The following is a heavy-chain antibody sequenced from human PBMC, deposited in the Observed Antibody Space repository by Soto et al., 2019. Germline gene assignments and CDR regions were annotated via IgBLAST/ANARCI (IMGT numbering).Heavy chain of an antibody. V-gene: IGHV5-51*01. CDR3: ARGYCTTTICDPWFDP. CDR1: GYSFTIYW. J-gene: IGHJ5*02. Sequence: GESLKISCMGVGYSFTIYWIGWVRQMPGKGLEWMGIIYPGDSDTRYSPSFQGQVTISADKSITTAYLQWSSLKASDTAMYYCARGYCTTTICDPWFDPWGQGTLVTVSS. CDR2: IYPGDSDT. D-gene: IGHD2-2*01.